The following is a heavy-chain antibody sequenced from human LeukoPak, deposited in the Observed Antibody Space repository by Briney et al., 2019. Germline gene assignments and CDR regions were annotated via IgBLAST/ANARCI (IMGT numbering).Heavy chain of an antibody. J-gene: IGHJ4*02. Sequence: GASVKVSCKASGYTFTSYYIYWVRQAPGQGLEWMGILNPSGGSTIYAQKFQGRVTMTRDMSTSTVYMELSSLRSEDTAVYYCARGDYSSSSVFDYWGQGTLVTVSS. CDR2: LNPSGGST. D-gene: IGHD6-6*01. CDR1: GYTFTSYY. V-gene: IGHV1-46*01. CDR3: ARGDYSSSSVFDY.